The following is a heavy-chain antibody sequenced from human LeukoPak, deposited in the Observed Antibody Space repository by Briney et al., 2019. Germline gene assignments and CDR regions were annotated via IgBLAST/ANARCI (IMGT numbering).Heavy chain of an antibody. D-gene: IGHD1-26*01. CDR1: GGTFSSYT. J-gene: IGHJ5*02. CDR2: SIPILGIA. Sequence: SVKVSCKASGGTFSSYTISWVRQAPGQGREWMGRSIPILGIANYAQKFEGRVAITADKSTSTAYMELSSLRSADTAVYYCASARSTRWELPTWGQGTLVTVSS. V-gene: IGHV1-69*02. CDR3: ASARSTRWELPT.